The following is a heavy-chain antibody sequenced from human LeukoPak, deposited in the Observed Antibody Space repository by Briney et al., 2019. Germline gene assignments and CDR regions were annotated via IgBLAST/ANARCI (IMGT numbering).Heavy chain of an antibody. CDR2: IYYSGST. D-gene: IGHD3-16*01. V-gene: IGHV4-39*07. CDR1: GGSISSSSYY. J-gene: IGHJ4*02. Sequence: SETLSLTCTVSGGSISSSSYYWGWIRQPPGKGLEWIGSIYYSGSTYYNPSLKSRVTISVDTSKNQFSLKLSSVTAADTAVYYCARVLIWGRLMGSWPGDFDYWGQGTLVTVSS. CDR3: ARVLIWGRLMGSWPGDFDY.